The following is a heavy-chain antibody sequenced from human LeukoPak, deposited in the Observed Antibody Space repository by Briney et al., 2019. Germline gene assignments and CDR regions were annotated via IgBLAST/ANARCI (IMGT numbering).Heavy chain of an antibody. D-gene: IGHD6-13*01. J-gene: IGHJ4*02. CDR1: GFTFSVYW. CDR3: ARVGTAEGTLEDY. V-gene: IGHV3-7*01. Sequence: PGGSLRLSCAASGFTFSVYWMSWVRQPPGRGLEWVANIKNDGREKYNVDSVKGRFTISRDNAKNPLYLQTNSLRAEDTAVYYCARVGTAEGTLEDYWGQGTLVTVSS. CDR2: IKNDGREK.